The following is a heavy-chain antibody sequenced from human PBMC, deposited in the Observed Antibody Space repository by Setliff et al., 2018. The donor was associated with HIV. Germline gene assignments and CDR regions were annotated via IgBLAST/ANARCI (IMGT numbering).Heavy chain of an antibody. J-gene: IGHJ6*03. CDR2: TRHKPKGYTT. V-gene: IGHV3-72*01. Sequence: GGYLRPSYAASGFTFSDYYMDWVRQEPGKELEWVGRTRHKPKGYTTEYAPSVRGRFTISRYDSENSFFWQMNSLETEDTAVYYWARGSTGHINYYKYYMDVWGNVTAVTVSS. D-gene: IGHD3-9*01. CDR3: ARGSTGHINYYKYYMDV. CDR1: GFTFSDYY.